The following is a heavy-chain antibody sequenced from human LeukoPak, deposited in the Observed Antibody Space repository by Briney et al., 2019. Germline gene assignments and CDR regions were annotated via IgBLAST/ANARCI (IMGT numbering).Heavy chain of an antibody. D-gene: IGHD2-21*02. CDR3: ARVAYCGGDCLNYFDF. V-gene: IGHV3-23*01. CDR1: GFTFSSYA. J-gene: IGHJ4*02. Sequence: GGSLRLSCAASGFTFSSYAMSWVRQAPGKGLEWVSAISGSGGSTYYADSVRGRFTISRDNAKNSLYLQMNSLRAEDTAVYYCARVAYCGGDCLNYFDFWGQGTLVTVSS. CDR2: ISGSGGST.